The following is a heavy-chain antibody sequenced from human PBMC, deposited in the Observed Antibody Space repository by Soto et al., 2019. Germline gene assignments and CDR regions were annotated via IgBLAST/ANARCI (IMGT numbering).Heavy chain of an antibody. CDR2: IYTSGSA. CDR1: GGSISSYY. Sequence: QVQLQESGPGLVKPSETLSLTCTVSGGSISSYYWSWIRKPAGTGLEWIGRIYTSGSANYNHSLKRAVTMSLVTSKTHFSMKRRSLTSADTAVYYCARDGAVNHYLCSASVYGMDVCGQGTPVTVSS. CDR3: ARDGAVNHYLCSASVYGMDV. V-gene: IGHV4-4*07. D-gene: IGHD6-19*01. J-gene: IGHJ6*02.